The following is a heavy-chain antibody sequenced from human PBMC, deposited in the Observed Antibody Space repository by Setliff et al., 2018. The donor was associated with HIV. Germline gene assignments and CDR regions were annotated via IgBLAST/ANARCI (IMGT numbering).Heavy chain of an antibody. V-gene: IGHV4-4*07. CDR1: GGSISRYY. Sequence: PSETLSLTCTVSGGSISRYYWSWIRQPAGKGLEWIGRIYPSGNINYNPSLKSRLTMSIDTSKNQFSLKLSSVTATDTAVYYCARDAGPHYGSGPPLEYWGQGIQVPSPQ. CDR3: ARDAGPHYGSGPPLEY. J-gene: IGHJ4*02. CDR2: IYPSGNI. D-gene: IGHD3-10*01.